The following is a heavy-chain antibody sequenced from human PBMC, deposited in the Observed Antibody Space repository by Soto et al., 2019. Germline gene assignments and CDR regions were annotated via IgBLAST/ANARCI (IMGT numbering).Heavy chain of an antibody. CDR1: GFTFSSYE. D-gene: IGHD5-18*01. CDR2: ISSSGSTI. CDR3: ARNSYCYYNYMDV. V-gene: IGHV3-48*03. J-gene: IGHJ6*03. Sequence: GGSLRLSCAASGFTFSSYEMNWVRQAPGKGLEWVSYISSSGSTIYYADSVKGRFTISRDNAKNSLYLQMNSLRAEDTAVYYCARNSYCYYNYMDVWGKGTTVTVSS.